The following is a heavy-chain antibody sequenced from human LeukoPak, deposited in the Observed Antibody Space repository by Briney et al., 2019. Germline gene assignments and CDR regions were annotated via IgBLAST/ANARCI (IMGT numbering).Heavy chain of an antibody. CDR1: GGSTSSYY. CDR3: AGRLWRRDGYNLSAFDI. CDR2: IYYSGST. D-gene: IGHD5-24*01. J-gene: IGHJ3*02. Sequence: NSSETLSLTCTVSGGSTSSYYWNWIRQPPGKGLEWIGYIYYSGSTNYNPSLKSRVTISVDTSKNQFSLKLSSVTAADTAVYHCAGRLWRRDGYNLSAFDIWGQGTMVTVSS. V-gene: IGHV4-59*01.